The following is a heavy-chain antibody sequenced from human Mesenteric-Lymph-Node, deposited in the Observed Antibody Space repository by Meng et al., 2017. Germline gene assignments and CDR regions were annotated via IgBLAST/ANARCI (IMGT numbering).Heavy chain of an antibody. CDR2: INTNTGNP. J-gene: IGHJ4*02. CDR1: GYSFTSYA. CDR3: ARGRRECSGGTCYGQHSSDY. Sequence: ASVKVSCKASGYSFTSYAMNWVRQVPGQGLEWMGWINTNTGNPKYARGFTGRFVFSLDTSVSTAYLQISSLKAEDTAVYYCARGRRECSGGTCYGQHSSDYWGQGTLVTVSS. D-gene: IGHD2-15*01. V-gene: IGHV7-4-1*02.